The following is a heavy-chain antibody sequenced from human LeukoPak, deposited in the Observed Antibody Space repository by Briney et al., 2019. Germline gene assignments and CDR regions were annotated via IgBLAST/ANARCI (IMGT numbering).Heavy chain of an antibody. D-gene: IGHD2-15*01. J-gene: IGHJ5*02. CDR3: ARSKVVVVAATPHNWFDP. V-gene: IGHV4-34*01. CDR2: INHSGST. CDR1: GGSFSGYY. Sequence: SETLSLTCAVYGGSFSGYYWSWIRQPPGKGLEWIGEINHSGSTNYNPSLKSRVTISVDTSKNQFSLKLSSVTAADTAVYYCARSKVVVVAATPHNWFDPWGQGTLVTVSS.